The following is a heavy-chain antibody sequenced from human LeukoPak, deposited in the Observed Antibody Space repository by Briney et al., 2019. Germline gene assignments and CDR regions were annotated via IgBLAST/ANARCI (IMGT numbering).Heavy chain of an antibody. CDR3: ARVGFGVIIPPYAFDI. D-gene: IGHD3-3*01. CDR2: IYYSGST. Sequence: SQTLSLTCTVSGGSISSGDYYWSWIRQPPGKGLEWIGYIYYSGSTYYNPSLKSRITISVDTSKNQFSLKLTSVTAADTAVYYCARVGFGVIIPPYAFDIWGQGTMVTVS. V-gene: IGHV4-30-4*08. CDR1: GGSISSGDYY. J-gene: IGHJ3*02.